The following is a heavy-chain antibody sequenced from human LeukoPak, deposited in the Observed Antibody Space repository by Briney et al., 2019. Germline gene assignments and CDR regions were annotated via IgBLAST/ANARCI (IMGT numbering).Heavy chain of an antibody. J-gene: IGHJ5*02. D-gene: IGHD3-10*01. CDR2: IYPDDSDT. V-gene: IGHV5-51*01. CDR3: ALTGDEYYGSGNP. Sequence: GESLKISCKGSGYSFTTYWIGWVRQMPGKGLEWMGIIYPDDSDTRYSPSFQGQVTISADKSIRTAYVQWSSLKASDTAMYYCALTGDEYYGSGNPWGQGTLVTVSS. CDR1: GYSFTTYW.